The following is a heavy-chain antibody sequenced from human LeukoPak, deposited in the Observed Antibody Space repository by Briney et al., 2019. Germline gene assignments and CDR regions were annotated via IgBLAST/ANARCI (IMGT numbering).Heavy chain of an antibody. V-gene: IGHV3-23*01. CDR2: ISDSGGST. J-gene: IGHJ4*02. D-gene: IGHD3-10*01. CDR1: GFTFSSYA. CDR3: AKDPSIPGSGSYYPHYFDY. Sequence: PGGSLRLSCAVSGFTFSSYAMSWVRQAPGKGLEWVSVISDSGGSTYYADSVKGRFTISRDNSKNTLYLQMNSLRAEDTAVYYCAKDPSIPGSGSYYPHYFDYWGQGTLVTVSS.